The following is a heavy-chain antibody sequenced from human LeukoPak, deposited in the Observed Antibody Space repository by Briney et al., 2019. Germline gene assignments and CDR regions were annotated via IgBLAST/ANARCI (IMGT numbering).Heavy chain of an antibody. CDR1: GYTFTGYY. CDR2: INPNSGGT. J-gene: IGHJ4*02. Sequence: GASVKVSCKASGYTFTGYYMHWVRQAPGQGLEWMGWINPNSGGTNYAQKFQGRVTMTKGTSISTAYMELSRLRSDDTAVYYCGRGAEWEPFDYWGQGTLVTVSS. V-gene: IGHV1-2*02. CDR3: GRGAEWEPFDY. D-gene: IGHD1-26*01.